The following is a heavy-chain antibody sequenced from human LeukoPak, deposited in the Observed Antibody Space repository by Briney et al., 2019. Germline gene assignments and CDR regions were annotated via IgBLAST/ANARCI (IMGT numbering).Heavy chain of an antibody. J-gene: IGHJ4*02. CDR2: ISAYNGNT. Sequence: ASVKLSCKASGYTFTSYGISWVRQAPGQGLEWMGWISAYNGNTNYAQKLQGRVTMTTDTSTSTAHMELRSLRSDDTAVYYCASAPGPDLDYWGQGTLVTVSS. CDR1: GYTFTSYG. CDR3: ASAPGPDLDY. V-gene: IGHV1-18*01.